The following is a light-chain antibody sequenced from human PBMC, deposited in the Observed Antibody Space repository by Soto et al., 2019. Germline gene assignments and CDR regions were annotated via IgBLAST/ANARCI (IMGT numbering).Light chain of an antibody. Sequence: QSALTQPPSASGSPGQSVTISCTGTSSDVGRYNYVSWYQHHPGKAPELMIYDVSKRPSGVPDRFSGSKSGNTASLTVSGLQAEDEADYYCNSYAGSISYVFGTGTKVTVL. V-gene: IGLV2-8*01. CDR1: SSDVGRYNY. J-gene: IGLJ1*01. CDR3: NSYAGSISYV. CDR2: DVS.